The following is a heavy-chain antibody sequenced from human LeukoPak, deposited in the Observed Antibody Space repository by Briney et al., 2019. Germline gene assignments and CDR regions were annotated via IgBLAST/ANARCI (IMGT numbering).Heavy chain of an antibody. CDR2: IYSDGGT. V-gene: IGHV3-53*01. Sequence: GGSLRLSCAAPGFSVSSNYITWVRQAPGKGLEWVSVIYSDGGTKYADSVKARFTISRDNSKNTVYLQMNRLRVEDTALYYCARATLDNWGQGTLVTVSS. CDR3: ARATLDN. J-gene: IGHJ4*02. CDR1: GFSVSSNY.